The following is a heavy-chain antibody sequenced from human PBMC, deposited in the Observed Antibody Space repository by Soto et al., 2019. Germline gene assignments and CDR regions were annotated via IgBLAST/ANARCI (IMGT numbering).Heavy chain of an antibody. CDR3: VSDLMGGTNY. CDR2: ISSDGSST. Sequence: GGSLRLSCVASGFTISGYWMHRVRQAPGKGLVWVSPISSDGSSTYYTDSVRGRFTISRDNAKNTVYLQLNSLRAEDTAVYYCVSDLMGGTNYWGQGTLVTVSS. J-gene: IGHJ4*02. D-gene: IGHD1-26*01. CDR1: GFTISGYW. V-gene: IGHV3-74*01.